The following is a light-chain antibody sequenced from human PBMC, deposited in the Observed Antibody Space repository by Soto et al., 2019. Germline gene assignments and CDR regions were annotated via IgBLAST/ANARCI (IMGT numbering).Light chain of an antibody. CDR2: EVS. J-gene: IGLJ1*01. Sequence: QSALTQPASGSGSPGQSITISCTGTSSDVGGYNYVSWYQQHLGKAPKLMIYEVSNRPSGVSNRFSGSKSGNTASLTISGLHAEDEADYYCSSYTSSSTPYVFGTGTKVTVL. CDR3: SSYTSSSTPYV. V-gene: IGLV2-14*01. CDR1: SSDVGGYNY.